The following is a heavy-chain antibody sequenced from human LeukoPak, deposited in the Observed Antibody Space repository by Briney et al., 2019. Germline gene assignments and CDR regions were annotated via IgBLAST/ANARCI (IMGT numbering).Heavy chain of an antibody. CDR2: INCDNGVT. CDR3: ARDGGGTYQDFDY. CDR1: GYTFTDSS. Sequence: ASVKVSCKASGYTFTDSSIHWVRQAPGQGLEWMGWINCDNGVTKYAEKFQGRVSMTRDTSISTAYMDLSRLTSDDTAIYYCARDGGGTYQDFDYWGQGTLVTVSS. J-gene: IGHJ4*02. D-gene: IGHD1-26*01. V-gene: IGHV1-2*02.